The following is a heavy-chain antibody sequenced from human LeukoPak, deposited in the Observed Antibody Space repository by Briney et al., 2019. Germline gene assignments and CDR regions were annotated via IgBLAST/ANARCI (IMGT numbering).Heavy chain of an antibody. Sequence: SETLSLTCAVSGYSISSGYYWGWIRQPPGKGLEWIGSIYHSGSTYYNPSLKSRVTISVDTSKNQFSLKLSSVTAADTAVYYCARVGQHGDYWGQGTLVTVSS. CDR2: IYHSGST. CDR3: ARVGQHGDY. J-gene: IGHJ4*02. D-gene: IGHD6-13*01. V-gene: IGHV4-38-2*01. CDR1: GYSISSGYY.